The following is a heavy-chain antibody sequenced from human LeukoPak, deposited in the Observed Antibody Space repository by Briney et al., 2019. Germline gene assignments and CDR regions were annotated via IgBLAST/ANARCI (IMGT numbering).Heavy chain of an antibody. CDR1: GFTFSSYS. V-gene: IGHV3-21*01. CDR2: ISSSSSYI. Sequence: PGGSLRLSCAASGFTFSSYSMNWVRQAPGKGLEWVSSISSSSSYIYYADSVKGRFTIFRDNAKNSLYLQMNSLRAEDTAVYYCARDYCSSTSCHGDYWGQGTLVTVSS. D-gene: IGHD2-2*01. CDR3: ARDYCSSTSCHGDY. J-gene: IGHJ4*02.